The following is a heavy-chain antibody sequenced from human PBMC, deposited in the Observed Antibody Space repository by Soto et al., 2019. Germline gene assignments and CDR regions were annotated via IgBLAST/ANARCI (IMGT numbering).Heavy chain of an antibody. CDR2: NIPIFGTA. CDR1: GGTFSSYA. CDR3: ASAMATTNWAFDS. Sequence: HVQLVQSGAEVKKPGSPVEVSCKASGGTFSSYANSRVRQAPGQGVGWLGGNIPIFGTANYAQELQSRVTISADQSTSTAYMELSSLSSEDTAVYYCASAMATTNWAFDSWGQGSLVTVSS. V-gene: IGHV1-69*19. D-gene: IGHD1-1*01. J-gene: IGHJ4*02.